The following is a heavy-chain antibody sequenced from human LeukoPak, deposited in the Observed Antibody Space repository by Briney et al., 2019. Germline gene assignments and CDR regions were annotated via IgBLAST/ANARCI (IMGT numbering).Heavy chain of an antibody. J-gene: IGHJ4*02. CDR3: ARVGTIAAAGTYDY. CDR1: GFTFSTYN. D-gene: IGHD6-13*01. V-gene: IGHV3-48*04. Sequence: QAGGSLRLSCAASGFTFSTYNMHWVRQAPGQGLEWVSYIGSSGSFTNYADSVKGRFTISRDNTKNSLYLQMNSLRPEDTAVYYCARVGTIAAAGTYDYWGQGTLVAVSS. CDR2: IGSSGSFT.